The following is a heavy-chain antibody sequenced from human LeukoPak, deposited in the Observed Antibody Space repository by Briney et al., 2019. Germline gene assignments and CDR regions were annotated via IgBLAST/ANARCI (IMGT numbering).Heavy chain of an antibody. CDR3: AREGYYGSGSPPSLYFDY. J-gene: IGHJ4*02. CDR1: GFTFSSYW. V-gene: IGHV3-74*01. D-gene: IGHD3-10*01. CDR2: ISPDGSTT. Sequence: PGGSLRLSCAASGFTFSSYWMHWVRQAPGKGLVWVSRISPDGSTTGHADSVKGRFTISRDNSRSTLYLQMNSLRPEDTAIYYCAREGYYGSGSPPSLYFDYWGQGTLVTVSS.